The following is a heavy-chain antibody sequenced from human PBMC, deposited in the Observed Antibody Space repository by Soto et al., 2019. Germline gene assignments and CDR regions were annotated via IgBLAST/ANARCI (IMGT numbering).Heavy chain of an antibody. V-gene: IGHV3-7*01. D-gene: IGHD2-2*01. CDR3: ARYFYCISTSCYAGYYYYGMDV. CDR1: GFTFSSYW. CDR2: IKQDGSEK. J-gene: IGHJ6*02. Sequence: EVQLVESGGGLVQPGGSLRLSCAASGFTFSSYWMTWVRQAPGKGLEWVANIKQDGSEKYYVDSVKGRFTISRDNAKNSLYLQMNSLRAEDTAVYYCARYFYCISTSCYAGYYYYGMDVWGQGTTVTVSS.